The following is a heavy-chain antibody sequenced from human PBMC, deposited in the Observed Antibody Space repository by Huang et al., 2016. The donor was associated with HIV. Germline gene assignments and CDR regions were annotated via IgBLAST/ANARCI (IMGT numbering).Heavy chain of an antibody. CDR3: ARHFSYYDSSGYTPWDAFDI. CDR1: GGSITSSSYY. CDR2: IHYVGST. Sequence: QLQLQGSGPGLVKPSETLSLTCTVSGGSITSSSYYWGWIRQPPGKGLEWVGSIHYVGSTDYNPSLKSRVTVSVDPSKNQFSLKLSSVTAADTAVYYCARHFSYYDSSGYTPWDAFDIWGQGTMVTVSS. V-gene: IGHV4-39*01. J-gene: IGHJ3*02. D-gene: IGHD3-22*01.